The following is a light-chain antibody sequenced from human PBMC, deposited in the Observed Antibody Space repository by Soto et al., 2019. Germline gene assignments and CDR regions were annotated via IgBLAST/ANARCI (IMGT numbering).Light chain of an antibody. V-gene: IGKV3-20*01. CDR3: QQHGSSPPIT. CDR1: ETVSSSY. CDR2: GAS. Sequence: EIVLTQSPGTLSLSPGERASLSCRASETVSSSYLAWYQQKPGQAPRLLIDGASSRATGIPERFSGSGSGRNFSLTTSSLQPADFAVYYCQQHGSSPPITFGQGTRLDIK. J-gene: IGKJ5*01.